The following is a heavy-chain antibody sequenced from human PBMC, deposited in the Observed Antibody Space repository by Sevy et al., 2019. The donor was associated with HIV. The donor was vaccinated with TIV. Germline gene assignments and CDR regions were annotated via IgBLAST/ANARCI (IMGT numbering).Heavy chain of an antibody. V-gene: IGHV3-23*01. D-gene: IGHD4-17*01. CDR1: GFTFSSFA. CDR3: ANGGFRYGDYPYYFDY. J-gene: IGHJ4*02. Sequence: GGSLRLSCAAAGFTFSSFAMSWVRQAPGKGLEWVSGMSTSGGSTYYTDSVKGRFTISRDNSKNTSYLQMKSLRAEDRAVYYCANGGFRYGDYPYYFDYWGQGTLVTVSS. CDR2: MSTSGGST.